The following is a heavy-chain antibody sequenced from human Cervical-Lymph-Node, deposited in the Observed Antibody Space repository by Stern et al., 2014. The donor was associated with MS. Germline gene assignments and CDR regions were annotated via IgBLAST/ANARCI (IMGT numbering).Heavy chain of an antibody. CDR2: INPSGGST. V-gene: IGHV1-46*01. Sequence: QLVQSGAEVKKPGASVQVSCRASGFTFTTFYIHWVRQAPGQGLEWMGIINPSGGSTSYAQKFQGRVTMTKDTSTNTGYLEVNSLRSEDTAVYYCASSSDVLSGYYLLDVWGQGTTVTVSS. D-gene: IGHD3-3*01. CDR3: ASSSDVLSGYYLLDV. J-gene: IGHJ6*02. CDR1: GFTFTTFY.